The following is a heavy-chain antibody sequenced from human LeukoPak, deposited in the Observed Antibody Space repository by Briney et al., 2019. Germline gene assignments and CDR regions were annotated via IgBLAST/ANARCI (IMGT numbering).Heavy chain of an antibody. D-gene: IGHD2-8*01. CDR3: ARGVGVHDY. Sequence: PSETLSLTCTVSGGSFSNSYWSWIRQPPGKGLEWIGYIYYSGSTNYNPSLKSRVTISVDTSKNQFSLKLSSVTAADTAVYYCARGVGVHDYWGQGTLVTVSS. J-gene: IGHJ4*02. CDR1: GGSFSNSY. V-gene: IGHV4-59*01. CDR2: IYYSGST.